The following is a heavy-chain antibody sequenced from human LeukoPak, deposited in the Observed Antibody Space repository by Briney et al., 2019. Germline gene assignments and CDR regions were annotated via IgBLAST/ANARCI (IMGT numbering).Heavy chain of an antibody. Sequence: SETLSLTCAVYGGSFSGYYWSWIRQPPGKGLEWIGEINHSGSTNYNPSLKSRVTMSVDTSKNQFSLKLSSVTAADTAVYYCALRVASSLDYWGQGTLVTVSS. J-gene: IGHJ4*02. V-gene: IGHV4-34*01. CDR1: GGSFSGYY. CDR2: INHSGST. CDR3: ALRVASSLDY. D-gene: IGHD6-13*01.